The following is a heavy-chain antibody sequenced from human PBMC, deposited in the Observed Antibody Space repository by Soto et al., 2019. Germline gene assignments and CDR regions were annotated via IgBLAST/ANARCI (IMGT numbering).Heavy chain of an antibody. Sequence: QVQLVQSGAEVKTPGSSVKVSCTASGATFNFYTLSWVRQAPGQGLEWMGRIIPMLGMSNYAQKFQGRVTMFADKSTRTVYMVLSGLRSEDTALYYCATNYGSGSTHFDNLCQGTLVTVSS. CDR1: GATFNFYT. CDR2: IIPMLGMS. CDR3: ATNYGSGSTHFDN. D-gene: IGHD3-10*01. J-gene: IGHJ4*02. V-gene: IGHV1-69*02.